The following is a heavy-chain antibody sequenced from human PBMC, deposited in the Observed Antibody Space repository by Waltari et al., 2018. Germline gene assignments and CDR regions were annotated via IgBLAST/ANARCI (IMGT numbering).Heavy chain of an antibody. Sequence: EAQLIQSGAQGKSPGANEKVSCKAFGYIFTDYYMHWMQQVPGNGPKRMARLDPENGATEFEVRFQGRLTGTADTSTDTAYMELSGLTSADTATYYCANSMSGPRVQWGQGTQVTVSP. V-gene: IGHV1-69-2*01. D-gene: IGHD3-3*01. CDR3: ANSMSGPRVQ. CDR1: GYIFTDYY. J-gene: IGHJ4*02. CDR2: LDPENGAT.